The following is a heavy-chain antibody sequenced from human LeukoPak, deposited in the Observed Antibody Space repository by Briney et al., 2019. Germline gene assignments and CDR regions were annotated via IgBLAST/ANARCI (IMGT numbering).Heavy chain of an antibody. J-gene: IGHJ4*02. V-gene: IGHV4-38-2*02. Sequence: SETLSLTCTVSGYSISSGYYWGWIRQPPGKGLEWIWSIYHSGSTYYNPSLKSRVTISVDTSKNQFSLKLSSVTAADTAVYYCAREYYYDSSGYYPLDYWGQGTLVTVSS. CDR2: IYHSGST. D-gene: IGHD3-22*01. CDR3: AREYYYDSSGYYPLDY. CDR1: GYSISSGYY.